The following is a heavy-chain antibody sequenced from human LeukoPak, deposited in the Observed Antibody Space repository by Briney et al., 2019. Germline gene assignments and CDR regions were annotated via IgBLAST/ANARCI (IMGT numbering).Heavy chain of an antibody. CDR2: IYYSGST. J-gene: IGHJ4*02. CDR3: AREERNYYDSSGPFDY. Sequence: SETLSLTCTVSGGSISSYYWSWIRQPPGKGLEWIGYIYYSGSTSYNPSLKSRVTTSVDTSKNQFSLKLSSVTAADTAVYYCAREERNYYDSSGPFDYWGQGTLVTVSS. V-gene: IGHV4-59*01. D-gene: IGHD3-22*01. CDR1: GGSISSYY.